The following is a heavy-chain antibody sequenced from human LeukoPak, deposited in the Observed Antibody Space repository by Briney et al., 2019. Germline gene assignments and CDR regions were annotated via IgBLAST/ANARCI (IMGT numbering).Heavy chain of an antibody. CDR2: ISANGGAT. D-gene: IGHD3-22*01. CDR3: ARDYYDSSGYLDY. V-gene: IGHV3-23*01. J-gene: IGHJ4*02. CDR1: GFTFSNFA. Sequence: PGGSLRLSCAASGFTFSNFAMSWVRQAPGKGLECVSLISANGGATYYADSVKGRFTISRDNSKNTLYLQMNSLRAEDTAVYYCARDYYDSSGYLDYWGQGTLVTVSS.